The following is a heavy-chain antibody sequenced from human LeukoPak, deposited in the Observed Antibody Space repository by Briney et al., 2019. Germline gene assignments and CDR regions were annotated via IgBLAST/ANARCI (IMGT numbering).Heavy chain of an antibody. D-gene: IGHD2-21*02. J-gene: IGHJ6*03. CDR1: GFTFSSYW. V-gene: IGHV3-7*01. CDR2: IKQDGSEK. Sequence: GGSLRLSCAASGFTFSSYWMSWVRQAPGKGLEWVANIKQDGSEKYYVDSVKGRFTISRDNAKNSLYLQMNSLRAEDTAVYYCARSDRSVTVFYYYYYYMDVWGKGTTVTISS. CDR3: ARSDRSVTVFYYYYYYMDV.